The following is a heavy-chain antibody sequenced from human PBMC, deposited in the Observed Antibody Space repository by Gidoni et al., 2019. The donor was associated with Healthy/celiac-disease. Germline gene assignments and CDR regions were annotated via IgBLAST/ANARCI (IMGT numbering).Heavy chain of an antibody. J-gene: IGHJ4*02. D-gene: IGHD3-10*01. CDR2: IYYSGST. CDR3: ARGAVSMVRGVVDY. CDR1: GGSISSYY. V-gene: IGHV4-59*01. Sequence: QVQLQESGPGLVTHSETLSLTCTVSGGSISSYYWTWIRQPPGKGLEWIGYIYYSGSTNYNPARKSRVTISVDTSKNQFSLKLSSVTAADTAVYYCARGAVSMVRGVVDYWGQGTLVTVSS.